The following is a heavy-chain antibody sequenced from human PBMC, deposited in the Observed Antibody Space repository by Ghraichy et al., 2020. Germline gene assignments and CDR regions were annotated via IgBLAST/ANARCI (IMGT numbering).Heavy chain of an antibody. CDR2: IKQDGSEK. D-gene: IGHD1-26*01. V-gene: IGHV3-7*03. CDR3: ASGGATTNYYYGMDV. J-gene: IGHJ6*02. CDR1: GFTFSSYW. Sequence: GGSLRLSCAASGFTFSSYWRSWVRQAPGKGLEWVANIKQDGSEKYYVDSVKGRFTISRDNAKNSLYLQMNSLRAEDTAVYYCASGGATTNYYYGMDVWGQGTTVTVSS.